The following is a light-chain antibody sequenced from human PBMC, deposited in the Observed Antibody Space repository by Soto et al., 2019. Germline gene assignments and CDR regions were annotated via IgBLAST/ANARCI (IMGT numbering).Light chain of an antibody. Sequence: DIQMTQSPSTLSASVGDSVTITCRASQSISSWLAWYQQKPGKAPELLIYGASNLEPGVPSRFSGSGSGTEFTLTISSLQPDDFATYYCQQYNSEGTFGQGTKVDIK. CDR1: QSISSW. J-gene: IGKJ1*01. CDR2: GAS. CDR3: QQYNSEGT. V-gene: IGKV1-5*03.